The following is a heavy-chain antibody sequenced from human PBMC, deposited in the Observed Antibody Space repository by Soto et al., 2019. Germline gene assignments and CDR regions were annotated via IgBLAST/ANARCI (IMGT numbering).Heavy chain of an antibody. CDR3: ARQMRGPIPSFGWLSPVTS. Sequence: QLRLQESGPGLVKPSGTLSLTCTVSGDSITSRDFYWGWIRRPPGQGLAWVGTISHSGDTFYNPPLKRRLTMSLDASKNQFSMRLTSVTAADAAVYFCARQMRGPIPSFGWLSPVTSWGQGTQVTVSS. V-gene: IGHV4-39*01. D-gene: IGHD3-9*01. CDR2: ISHSGDT. CDR1: GDSITSRDFY. J-gene: IGHJ4*02.